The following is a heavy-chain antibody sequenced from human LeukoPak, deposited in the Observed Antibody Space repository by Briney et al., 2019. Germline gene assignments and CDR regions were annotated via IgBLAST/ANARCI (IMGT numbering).Heavy chain of an antibody. CDR2: IYPGDSDT. V-gene: IGHV5-51*01. J-gene: IGHJ4*02. Sequence: RAGETLEISCKGSGYSFTSYLIGWVRQMPGKGLEWMGIIYPGDSDTKYSPSFQGQVTISADKSITTTYLQWSSLKASDTAIYYCARRSSIATRLFDFWGQGTLVTVSS. CDR1: GYSFTSYL. CDR3: ARRSSIATRLFDF. D-gene: IGHD6-6*01.